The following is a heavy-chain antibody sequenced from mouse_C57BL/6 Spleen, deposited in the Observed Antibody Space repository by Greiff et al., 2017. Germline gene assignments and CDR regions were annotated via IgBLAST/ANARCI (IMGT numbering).Heavy chain of an antibody. J-gene: IGHJ3*01. CDR2: ISSGSSTI. V-gene: IGHV5-17*01. Sequence: EVPGVESGGGLVKPGGSLKLSCAASGFTFSDYGMHWVRQAPEKGLEWVAYISSGSSTIYYADPVKGRFTITRDNAKNTLFLQMTSLRSEDTAMYCCAMPPAFAYWGQGTLVTVSA. CDR1: GFTFSDYG. CDR3: AMPPAFAY.